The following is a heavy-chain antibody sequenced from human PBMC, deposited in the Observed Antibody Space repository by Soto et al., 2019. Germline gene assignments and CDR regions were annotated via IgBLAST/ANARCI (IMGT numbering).Heavy chain of an antibody. Sequence: TLSLTCAVYGGSFSGYYWSWIRQPPGKALEWIGEINHSGSTSYNPSLKSRVTVSVDTSKNQFSLNLSSVTAADTALYFCARQRTSVVTQAYFDVWGPGSLVTVSS. CDR1: GGSFSGYY. D-gene: IGHD2-21*02. V-gene: IGHV4-34*01. CDR2: INHSGST. CDR3: ARQRTSVVTQAYFDV. J-gene: IGHJ4*02.